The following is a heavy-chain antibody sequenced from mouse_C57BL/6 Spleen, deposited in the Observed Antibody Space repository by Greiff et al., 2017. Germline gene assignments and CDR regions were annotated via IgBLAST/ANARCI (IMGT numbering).Heavy chain of an antibody. CDR1: GYTFTSYG. CDR3: TGIYYDYDDYFDY. V-gene: IGHV1-5*01. Sequence: EVQGVESGTVLARPGASVKMSCKTSGYTFTSYGMHWVKQRPGQGLEWIGAIYPGNNDASYNQKFKGKAKLTAVTSASTAYMELSSLTDEDSAVYYCTGIYYDYDDYFDYWGQGTTLTVSS. CDR2: IYPGNNDA. D-gene: IGHD2-4*01. J-gene: IGHJ2*01.